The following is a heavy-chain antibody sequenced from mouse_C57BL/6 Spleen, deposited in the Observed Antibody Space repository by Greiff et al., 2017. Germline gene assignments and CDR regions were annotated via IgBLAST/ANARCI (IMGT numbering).Heavy chain of an antibody. CDR3: ARRHYGSSYDAMDY. D-gene: IGHD1-1*01. CDR2: IWSGGST. Sequence: VQLQESGPGLVQPSQSLSITCTVSGFSLTSYGVHWVRQSPGKGLEWLGVIWSGGSTDYNAAFISRLSISKDNSTSQVFFKMNSLQADDTAIYYCARRHYGSSYDAMDYWGQGTSVTVSS. CDR1: GFSLTSYG. V-gene: IGHV2-2*01. J-gene: IGHJ4*01.